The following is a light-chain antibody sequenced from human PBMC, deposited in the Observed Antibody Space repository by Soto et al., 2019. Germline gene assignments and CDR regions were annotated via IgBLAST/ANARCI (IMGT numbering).Light chain of an antibody. CDR3: QQRSNLPLT. V-gene: IGKV3-11*01. Sequence: EIVLTQSPATLSLSPGERATLSCRASQSVSTYLAWYQQKPGQAPRVLIYDAANRATGITASFSGSGSGTDFTLTIRSLEPEDFSVYYCQQRSNLPLTFGGGTKVEFK. J-gene: IGKJ4*02. CDR1: QSVSTY. CDR2: DAA.